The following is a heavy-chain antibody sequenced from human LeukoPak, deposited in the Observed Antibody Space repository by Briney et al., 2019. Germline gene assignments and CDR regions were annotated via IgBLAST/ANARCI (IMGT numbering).Heavy chain of an antibody. J-gene: IGHJ4*02. V-gene: IGHV1-46*01. Sequence: GASVKVSCKASGYTFTSYYMHWVRQAPGQGLEWMGIINPSGGSTSYAQKFQGRVTMTRDMSTSTVYMELSSLRSEDTAVYYCAREGYCSGGSCYSLPDYWGQGTLVTVSS. CDR1: GYTFTSYY. CDR3: AREGYCSGGSCYSLPDY. D-gene: IGHD2-15*01. CDR2: INPSGGST.